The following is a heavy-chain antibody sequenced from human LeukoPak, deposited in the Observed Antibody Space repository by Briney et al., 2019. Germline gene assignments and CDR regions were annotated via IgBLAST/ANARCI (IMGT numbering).Heavy chain of an antibody. J-gene: IGHJ6*02. V-gene: IGHV1-69*04. Sequence: SVQVSCKASGGTFSSYAISWVRQAPGQGLEWMGRIIPILGIANYAQKFQGRVTITAGKSTSTAYRELSSLRSKDTAVYYCARGLVKAPMDVWGQGTTVTVSS. CDR3: ARGLVKAPMDV. CDR1: GGTFSSYA. CDR2: IIPILGIA.